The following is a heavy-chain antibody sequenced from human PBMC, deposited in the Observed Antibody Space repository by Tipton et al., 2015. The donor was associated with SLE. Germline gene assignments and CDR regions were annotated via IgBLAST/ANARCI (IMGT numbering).Heavy chain of an antibody. CDR1: GFTFGDYA. V-gene: IGHV3-49*04. CDR2: IRSKAYGGTT. J-gene: IGHJ3*02. D-gene: IGHD6-6*01. CDR3: TRHNSSLVDAFDI. Sequence: SLRLSCTASGFTFGDYAMSWVRHAPGKGLEWVGFIRSKAYGGTTEYAASVKGRFTISRDDSKSIAYLQMNSLKTEDTAVYYCTRHNSSLVDAFDIWGQGTMATVSS.